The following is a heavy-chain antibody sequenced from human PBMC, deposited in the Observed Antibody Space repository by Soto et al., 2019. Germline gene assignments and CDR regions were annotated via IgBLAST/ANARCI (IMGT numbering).Heavy chain of an antibody. V-gene: IGHV4-31*11. Sequence: SETLSLTCAVDGGCFSGYYWSWIRQHPGKGLEWIGYIYYSGSTYYNPSLKSRVTISVDTSKNQFSLKLSSVTAADTAVYYCARDRVEEYRSSTYYYYGMDVWGQGTTVT. J-gene: IGHJ6*02. D-gene: IGHD6-6*01. CDR3: ARDRVEEYRSSTYYYYGMDV. CDR2: IYYSGST. CDR1: GGCFSGYY.